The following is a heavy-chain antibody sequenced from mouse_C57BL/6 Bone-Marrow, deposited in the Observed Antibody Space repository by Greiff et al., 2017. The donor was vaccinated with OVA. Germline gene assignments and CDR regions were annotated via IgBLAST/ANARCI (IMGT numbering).Heavy chain of an antibody. CDR1: GYSITSGYY. CDR3: ARRGYDYGAWFAY. J-gene: IGHJ3*01. D-gene: IGHD2-4*01. V-gene: IGHV3-6*01. CDR2: ISYDGSN. Sequence: VQLQQSGPGLVKPSQSLSLTCSVTGYSITSGYYWNWIRQFPGNKLEWMGYISYDGSNNYNPSLKNRISITRDTSKNQFFLKLNSVTTEDTATYYCARRGYDYGAWFAYWGQGTLVTVSA.